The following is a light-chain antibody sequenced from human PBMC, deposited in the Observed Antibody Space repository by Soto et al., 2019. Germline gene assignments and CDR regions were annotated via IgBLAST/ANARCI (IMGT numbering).Light chain of an antibody. CDR3: QKYNSAPWT. Sequence: DIRVTQSPSSLSASVGDRVTITCRASQGISNYLAWYQQKPGKVPKLLIYAASTLQSGVPSRFSGSRSGTDFTLTISSLQPEDVATYYCQKYNSAPWTFGQGTKVEIK. J-gene: IGKJ1*01. CDR2: AAS. CDR1: QGISNY. V-gene: IGKV1-27*01.